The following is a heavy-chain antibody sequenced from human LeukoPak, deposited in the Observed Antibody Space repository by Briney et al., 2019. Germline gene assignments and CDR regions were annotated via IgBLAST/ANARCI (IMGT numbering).Heavy chain of an antibody. CDR2: IYYSGST. CDR1: GGSISSYY. CDR3: ARAQLRSYYDGSGYYNWFDP. V-gene: IGHV4-59*08. D-gene: IGHD3-22*01. J-gene: IGHJ5*02. Sequence: SETLSLTCTVSGGSISSYYWSWIRQPPGKGLEWIGYIYYSGSTNYNPSLKSRVTISVDTSKNQFSLKLTSVTAADTAVYYCARAQLRSYYDGSGYYNWFDPWGQGTLVTVSP.